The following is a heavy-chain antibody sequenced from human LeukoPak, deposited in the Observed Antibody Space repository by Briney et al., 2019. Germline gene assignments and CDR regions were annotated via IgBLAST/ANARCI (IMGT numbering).Heavy chain of an antibody. CDR2: IYYSGST. CDR3: ARSGLRFLEWLPHDAFDI. D-gene: IGHD3-3*01. V-gene: IGHV4-4*02. Sequence: PSETLSLTCAVSGGSISSSNWWSWVRQPPGKGLEWIGHIYYSGSTNYNPSLKSRVTISVDTSKNQFSLKLSSVTAADTAVYYCARSGLRFLEWLPHDAFDIWGQGTMVTVSS. J-gene: IGHJ3*02. CDR1: GGSISSSNW.